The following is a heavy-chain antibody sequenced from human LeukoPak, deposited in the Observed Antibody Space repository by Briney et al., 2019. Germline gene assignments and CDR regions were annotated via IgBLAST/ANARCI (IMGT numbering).Heavy chain of an antibody. D-gene: IGHD3-3*01. V-gene: IGHV4-61*02. CDR2: IYTSGST. J-gene: IGHJ3*02. CDR1: GGSINSGSYY. CDR3: AREGPSGFWSGYYSGIDI. Sequence: PSETLSLTCTVSGGSINSGSYYWSWIRQPAGKGLEWIGRIYTSGSTNYNPSVKSRVTISVDTSKNQFSLKLSSVTAADTAVYYCAREGPSGFWSGYYSGIDIWGQGTMVTVSS.